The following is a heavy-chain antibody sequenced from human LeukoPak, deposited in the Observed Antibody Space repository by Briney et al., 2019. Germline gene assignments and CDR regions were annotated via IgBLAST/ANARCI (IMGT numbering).Heavy chain of an antibody. CDR2: VHHTGGT. Sequence: SETLSLTCTVSDYSISDGYFWGWIRQPPGKGLEWIGSVHHTGGTYYNPSLKSRLTISADTSNNQFSLRLTSVTAADTAVYYCARGRMTSYLRASFDYWGQGTLVTVSS. CDR1: DYSISDGYF. D-gene: IGHD2-21*02. V-gene: IGHV4-38-2*02. J-gene: IGHJ4*02. CDR3: ARGRMTSYLRASFDY.